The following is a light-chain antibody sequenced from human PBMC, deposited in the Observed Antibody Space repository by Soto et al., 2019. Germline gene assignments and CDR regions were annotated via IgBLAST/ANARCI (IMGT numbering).Light chain of an antibody. J-gene: IGKJ1*01. CDR3: QQRSNWPPWT. CDR2: DAS. V-gene: IGKV3-11*01. Sequence: EIVLTQSPSTLPLSPGETAIVRCSLTQSVSSYLAWYQQKPGQAPRLLIYDASNRATCIPARFSGSGSGTDFTLTISSLEPEDFAVYYSQQRSNWPPWTLGQGTKVDNK. CDR1: QSVSSY.